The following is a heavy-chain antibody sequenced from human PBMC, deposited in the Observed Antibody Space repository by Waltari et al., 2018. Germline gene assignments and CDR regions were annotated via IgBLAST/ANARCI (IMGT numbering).Heavy chain of an antibody. V-gene: IGHV1-69*12. Sequence: QVQLVQSGAEVKKPGYSVKVSCKASGGTFSSYAISWVRQAPGQGLEWMGGMMPNIGKANYAQNFQGIVMITADESTSTAYMELSSLRSEDTAVYYCARGRILGIAARPGGAFDIWGQGTMVTVSS. CDR1: GGTFSSYA. J-gene: IGHJ3*02. D-gene: IGHD6-6*01. CDR3: ARGRILGIAARPGGAFDI. CDR2: MMPNIGKA.